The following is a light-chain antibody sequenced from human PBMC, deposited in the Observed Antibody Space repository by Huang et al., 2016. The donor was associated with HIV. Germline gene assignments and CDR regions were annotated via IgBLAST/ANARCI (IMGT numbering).Light chain of an antibody. J-gene: IGKJ2*03. CDR3: S. CDR2: GAS. Sequence: AIQMTQFPSSLSASVGDRVIITCRASQGIRNDLGWYQQKPGEAPKVLIYGASTLQSGVPSRFSGSGSGTDFTLTISNLQPEDFATYPYSFGQGTKLEIK. V-gene: IGKV1-6*01. CDR1: QGIRND.